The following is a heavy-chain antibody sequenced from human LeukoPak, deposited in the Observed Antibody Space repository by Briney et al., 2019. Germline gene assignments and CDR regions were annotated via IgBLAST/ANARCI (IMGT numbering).Heavy chain of an antibody. J-gene: IGHJ3*02. Sequence: GGSLRLSCAASGFTFSSYSMTWVRQAPGKGLEWVANIKEDGSKTFYVDSVKGRFTISRDNAKNSLYLQMNSLRAEDTAVYYCARDPYYYDSGSFAAFDIWSQGTMVTVSS. D-gene: IGHD3-10*01. CDR1: GFTFSSYS. V-gene: IGHV3-7*01. CDR2: IKEDGSKT. CDR3: ARDPYYYDSGSFAAFDI.